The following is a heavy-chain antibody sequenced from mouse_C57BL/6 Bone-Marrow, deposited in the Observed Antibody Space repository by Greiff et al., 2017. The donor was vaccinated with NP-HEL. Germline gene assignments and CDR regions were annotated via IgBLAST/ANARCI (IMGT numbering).Heavy chain of an antibody. Sequence: QVQLQQPGAELVRPGTSVKLSCKASGYTFTSYWMHWVKQRPGQGLEWIGVIDPSDSYTNYNQKFKGKATLTVDTSSSTAYMQLSSLTSEDSAVYYCAMSNWEAYWGQGTLVTVSA. J-gene: IGHJ3*01. D-gene: IGHD4-1*01. CDR3: AMSNWEAY. CDR2: IDPSDSYT. CDR1: GYTFTSYW. V-gene: IGHV1-59*01.